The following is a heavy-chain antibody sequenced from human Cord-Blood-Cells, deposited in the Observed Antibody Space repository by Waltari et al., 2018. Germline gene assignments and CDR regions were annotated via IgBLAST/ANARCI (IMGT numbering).Heavy chain of an antibody. CDR3: AGGWGIAAAGTGDY. D-gene: IGHD6-13*01. CDR2: INHSGST. Sequence: QVQLQQWCAGLLKPSETLSLTCAVYGGSFSGYYWSWIRQPPGKGLEWIGEINHSGSTNDNPSLKSRVTISVDTSKNLFSLKLSSVTAADTAVYYCAGGWGIAAAGTGDYWGQGTLVTVSS. J-gene: IGHJ4*02. CDR1: GGSFSGYY. V-gene: IGHV4-34*01.